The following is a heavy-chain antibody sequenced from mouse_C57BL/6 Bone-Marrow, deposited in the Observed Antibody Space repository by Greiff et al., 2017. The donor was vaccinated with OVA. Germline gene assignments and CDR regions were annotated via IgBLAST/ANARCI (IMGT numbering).Heavy chain of an antibody. V-gene: IGHV1-61*01. J-gene: IGHJ2*01. CDR2: IYPSDSET. CDR3: ARKGITTVVATGY. D-gene: IGHD1-1*01. Sequence: VQLQQPGAELVRPGSSVKLSCKASGYTFTSYWMDWVKQRPGQGLEWIGNIYPSDSETHYNQKFKDKATLTVDKSSSTAYMQLSSLTSEDSAVYYCARKGITTVVATGYWGQGTTLTVSS. CDR1: GYTFTSYW.